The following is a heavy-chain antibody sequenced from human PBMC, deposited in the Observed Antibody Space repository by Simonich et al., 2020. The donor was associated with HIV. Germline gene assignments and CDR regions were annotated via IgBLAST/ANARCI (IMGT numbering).Heavy chain of an antibody. CDR3: ARGFYQRLYYFDY. Sequence: QVQLQQWGAGLLKPSETLSLTCAVYGGSFSGYYWSWIRQPPGKGLGWIGEINHIGRTNYTPSLKRRVTISVDTSKNQFSLKLSSVTAADTAVYYCARGFYQRLYYFDYWGQGTLVTVSS. V-gene: IGHV4-34*01. J-gene: IGHJ4*02. D-gene: IGHD2-2*01. CDR2: INHIGRT. CDR1: GGSFSGYY.